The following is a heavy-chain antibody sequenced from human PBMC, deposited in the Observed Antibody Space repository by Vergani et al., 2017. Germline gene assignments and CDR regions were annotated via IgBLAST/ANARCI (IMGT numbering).Heavy chain of an antibody. J-gene: IGHJ1*01. CDR2: IYYSGST. Sequence: QVQLQESGPGLVKPSGTLSLTCAVSGGSISSSNWWSWVRQPPGKGLEWIGYIYYSGSTNYNPSLKSRVTISVDTSKNQFSLKLSSVTAADTAVYYCARADSVTGAEYFQHWGQGTLVTVSS. D-gene: IGHD1-14*01. CDR3: ARADSVTGAEYFQH. CDR1: GGSISSSNW. V-gene: IGHV4-4*02.